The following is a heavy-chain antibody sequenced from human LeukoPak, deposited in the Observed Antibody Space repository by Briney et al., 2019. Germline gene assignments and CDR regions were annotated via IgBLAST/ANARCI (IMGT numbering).Heavy chain of an antibody. D-gene: IGHD6-13*01. J-gene: IGHJ4*02. Sequence: EASVKVSCKASGYTFTSYGISWVRQAPGQGLEWMGWISAYNSSTNYAQKLQGRVTMTTDTSTSTAYMELRSLRSDDTAVYYCARQGLGSSWYYFDYWGQGTLVTVSS. CDR2: ISAYNSST. V-gene: IGHV1-18*01. CDR3: ARQGLGSSWYYFDY. CDR1: GYTFTSYG.